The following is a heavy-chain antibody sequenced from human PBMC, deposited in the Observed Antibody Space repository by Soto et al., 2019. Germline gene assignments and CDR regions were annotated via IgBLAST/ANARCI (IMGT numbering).Heavy chain of an antibody. V-gene: IGHV3-48*01. CDR3: ARGSRDFGAQLNWFDP. Sequence: GGSLRLSCAASGFPFSSYSINWVRQAPGKGLEWVSYISSSSSTIYYADSVKGRFTIARDNAKNSLYLQMNSLRADDTAVYYCARGSRDFGAQLNWFDPWGQGTLVTVSS. CDR2: ISSSSSTI. J-gene: IGHJ5*02. CDR1: GFPFSSYS. D-gene: IGHD4-17*01.